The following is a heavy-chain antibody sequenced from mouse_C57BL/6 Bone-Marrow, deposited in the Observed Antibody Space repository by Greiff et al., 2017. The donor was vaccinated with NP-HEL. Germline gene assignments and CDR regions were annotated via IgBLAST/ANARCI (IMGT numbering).Heavy chain of an antibody. J-gene: IGHJ2*01. D-gene: IGHD2-1*01. CDR3: RSDGNFDY. V-gene: IGHV1-83*01. Sequence: SGPELVKPGASVKMSCKASGYTFTDYYMHWVKQKPGKGLEWIGEIYPGSGNTYYNEKFKGKATLTADTSSSTAYMQLSSLTSEDSAVYFCARSDGNFDYWGQGTTLTVSS. CDR2: YPGSGNTY. CDR1: YTFTDYYM.